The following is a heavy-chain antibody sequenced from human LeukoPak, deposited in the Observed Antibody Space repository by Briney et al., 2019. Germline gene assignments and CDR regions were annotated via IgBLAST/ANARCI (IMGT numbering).Heavy chain of an antibody. CDR3: ARVISNPTRYYFDY. V-gene: IGHV1-18*01. CDR2: TSSYNRNT. Sequence: GASVKVSCKASGYTLTNYGIAWVRQAPGQGLEWVGWTSSYNRNTKYEQKFQGRVTMTTDTSTSTAYMELRSLRSDDTAVYYCARVISNPTRYYFDYWGQGTLVTVSS. J-gene: IGHJ4*02. CDR1: GYTLTNYG. D-gene: IGHD3-3*02.